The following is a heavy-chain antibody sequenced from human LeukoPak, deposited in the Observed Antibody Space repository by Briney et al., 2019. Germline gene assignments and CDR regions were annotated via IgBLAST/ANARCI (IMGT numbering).Heavy chain of an antibody. V-gene: IGHV3-23*01. CDR3: AKEGDSSAPFGYYFDY. D-gene: IGHD3-22*01. J-gene: IGHJ4*02. CDR2: ITGSGDNT. CDR1: GFTFSNYA. Sequence: GGSLRLSCAASGFTFSNYAMSWVRQAPGKGLEWVSAITGSGDNTYNADSVKGRFTISRDNSKNTLYLQMNSLRAEDTAVYYCAKEGDSSAPFGYYFDYWGQGTLVTVSS.